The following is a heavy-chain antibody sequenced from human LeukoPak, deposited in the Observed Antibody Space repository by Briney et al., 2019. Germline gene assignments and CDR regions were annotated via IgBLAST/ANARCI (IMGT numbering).Heavy chain of an antibody. V-gene: IGHV3-30*18. D-gene: IGHD3-9*01. Sequence: GGSLRLSCAASEFAFSRYGMHWVRQAPGKGLEWVAVISYDGSNKYYADSVKGRFTISRDNSKNTLYLQMNSLRAEDTAVYYCEKSLTGYFRVGHWGQGTLVTVSS. CDR1: EFAFSRYG. CDR2: ISYDGSNK. J-gene: IGHJ4*02. CDR3: EKSLTGYFRVGH.